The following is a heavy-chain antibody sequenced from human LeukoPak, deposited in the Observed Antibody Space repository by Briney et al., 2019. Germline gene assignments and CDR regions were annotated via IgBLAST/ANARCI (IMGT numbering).Heavy chain of an antibody. J-gene: IGHJ4*02. V-gene: IGHV3-23*01. CDR1: GFTFSNYA. CDR2: ITGSGDNT. CDR3: AKDLGRYRNNYFDY. Sequence: PGGSLRLSCAASGFTFSNYAMHWVRQAPGKGLEWVSGITGSGDNTYYTDSLKGRFTISRDNSKNTLFLQMSSLRADDTAVYYCAKDLGRYRNNYFDYWGQGTLVTVSS. D-gene: IGHD1-26*01.